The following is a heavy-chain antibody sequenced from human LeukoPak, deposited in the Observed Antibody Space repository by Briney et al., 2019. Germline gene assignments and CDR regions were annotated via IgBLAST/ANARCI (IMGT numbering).Heavy chain of an antibody. CDR3: ARDLTGPELRKYCSGGSCYSSYYYYGMDV. V-gene: IGHV3-21*01. J-gene: IGHJ6*02. D-gene: IGHD2-15*01. CDR1: GFTFSSYS. CDR2: ISSSGSYI. Sequence: GGSLRLSCAASGFTFSSYSMNWVRQAPGKGLEWVSSISSSGSYIYYADSVKGRFTISRDNAKNSLYLQMNSLRAEDTAVYYCARDLTGPELRKYCSGGSCYSSYYYYGMDVWGQGTTVTVSS.